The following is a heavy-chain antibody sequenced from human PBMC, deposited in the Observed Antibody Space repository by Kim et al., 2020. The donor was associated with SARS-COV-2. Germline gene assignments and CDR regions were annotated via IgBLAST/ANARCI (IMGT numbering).Heavy chain of an antibody. D-gene: IGHD2-2*01. J-gene: IGHJ6*03. Sequence: SETLSLTCTVSGGSISSGGYYWSWIRQHPGKGLEWIGYIYYSGSTYYNPSLKSRVPISVDTSKNQFSLKLSSVTAADTAVYYCARVVIVVVPAAPWRFDMGVSGKRTTVSLS. CDR2: IYYSGST. V-gene: IGHV4-31*03. CDR3: ARVVIVVVPAAPWRFDMGV. CDR1: GGSISSGGYY.